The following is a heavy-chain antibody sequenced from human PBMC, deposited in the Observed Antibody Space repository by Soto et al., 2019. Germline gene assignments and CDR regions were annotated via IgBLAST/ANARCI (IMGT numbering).Heavy chain of an antibody. CDR1: GGSINRHY. J-gene: IGHJ5*01. D-gene: IGHD1-7*01. CDR2: IFYSGNI. CDR3: PRDSGDVEFGTNWFDP. V-gene: IGHV4-59*11. Sequence: SETLSLTCTVSGGSINRHYWIWIRQAPGKGLEWIGYIFYSGNINYNPSLKSRVTISVDTSMNQFSLNLSSVTAADTAMYYCPRDSGDVEFGTNWFDPWGQGTLVTVSS.